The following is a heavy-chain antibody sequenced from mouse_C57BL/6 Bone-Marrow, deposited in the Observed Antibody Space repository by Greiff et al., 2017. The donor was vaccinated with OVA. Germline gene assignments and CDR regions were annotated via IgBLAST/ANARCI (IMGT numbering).Heavy chain of an antibody. CDR2: INPNNGGT. V-gene: IGHV1-26*01. D-gene: IGHD3-2*02. J-gene: IGHJ3*01. CDR3: ASGTAQATWFAY. CDR1: GYTFTDYY. Sequence: EVQLQQSGPELVKPGASVKISCKASGYTFTDYYMNWVKQSHGKSLEWIGDINPNNGGTSYNQKFKGKATLTVDKSSSTAYMELRSLTSEDSAVYHCASGTAQATWFAYWGQGTLVTVSA.